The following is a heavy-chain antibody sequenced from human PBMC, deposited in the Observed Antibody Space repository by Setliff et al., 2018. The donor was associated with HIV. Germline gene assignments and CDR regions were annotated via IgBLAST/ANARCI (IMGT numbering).Heavy chain of an antibody. CDR1: GFTFSSYA. D-gene: IGHD3-10*01. J-gene: IGHJ6*02. Sequence: GESLTISCAASGFTFSSYAMQWVRQAPDKGLEWVAVISSDGSNEYYADSVKGRFTISRDNSKNTLYVQMNSLRAEDTAVYYCARDQLAMVRRNGMDVWGQGTTVTVSS. CDR2: ISSDGSNE. CDR3: ARDQLAMVRRNGMDV. V-gene: IGHV3-30*04.